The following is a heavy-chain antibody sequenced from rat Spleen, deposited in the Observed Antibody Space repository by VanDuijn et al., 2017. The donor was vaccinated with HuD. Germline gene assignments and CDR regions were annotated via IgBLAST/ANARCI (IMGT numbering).Heavy chain of an antibody. CDR1: GFTFSDYY. V-gene: IGHV5-25*01. Sequence: EVQLVESDGGLVQPGRSLKLSCAASGFTFSDYYMAWVRQAPTKGLEWVASIDSGGVNTYFRDSVTGRFTISRDNAKSTLSLQMDSLRSEDTATYHCARGYYGGFSGIMDAWGQGTLVTVSS. CDR3: ARGYYGGFSGIMDA. CDR2: IDSGGVNT. D-gene: IGHD1-11*01. J-gene: IGHJ3*01.